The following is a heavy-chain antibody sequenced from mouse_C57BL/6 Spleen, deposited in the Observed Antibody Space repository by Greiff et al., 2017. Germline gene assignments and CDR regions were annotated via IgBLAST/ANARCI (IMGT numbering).Heavy chain of an antibody. CDR2: IDPSDSYT. J-gene: IGHJ4*01. V-gene: IGHV1-69*01. CDR1: GYTFTNYW. D-gene: IGHD1-1*01. Sequence: QVQLQQPGAELVMPGASVKLSCKASGYTFTNYWMHWVKQRPGQGLEWIGAIDPSDSYTNYNQKFKGKSTLNVDNSSSTAYIQLSSLTSEVSVVYNCAYTTVGAIDYWGEGTPVTVSS. CDR3: AYTTVGAIDY.